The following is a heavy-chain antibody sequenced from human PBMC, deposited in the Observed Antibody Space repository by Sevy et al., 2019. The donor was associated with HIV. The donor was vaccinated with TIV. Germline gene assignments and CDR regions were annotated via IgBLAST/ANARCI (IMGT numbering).Heavy chain of an antibody. J-gene: IGHJ4*02. CDR3: AREAGVVVVVAANQFDY. CDR2: IRGKPFGGTT. CDR1: GFTFGPYA. V-gene: IGHV3-49*03. Sequence: GGSLRLSCAASGFTFGPYAMSWFRQAPGKGLEWVAFIRGKPFGGTTEYAASVKGRFSISRDDSKSIAYLEMNSLKIEDTAVYYCAREAGVVVVVAANQFDYWGLGTLVTVSS. D-gene: IGHD2-15*01.